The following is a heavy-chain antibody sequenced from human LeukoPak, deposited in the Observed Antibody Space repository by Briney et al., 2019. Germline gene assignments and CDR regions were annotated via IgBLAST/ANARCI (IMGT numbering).Heavy chain of an antibody. Sequence: GGSLRLSCAAPGFTFSSYAMSWVRQAPGKGLEWVSAISGSGGSTYYADSVKGRFTISRDNSKNTLYLQMNSLRAEDTAVYYCARDRSSGSSDYWGQGTLVTVSS. V-gene: IGHV3-23*01. D-gene: IGHD6-19*01. CDR1: GFTFSSYA. J-gene: IGHJ4*02. CDR3: ARDRSSGSSDY. CDR2: ISGSGGST.